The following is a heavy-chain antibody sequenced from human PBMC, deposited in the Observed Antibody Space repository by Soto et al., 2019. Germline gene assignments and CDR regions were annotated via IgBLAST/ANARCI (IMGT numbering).Heavy chain of an antibody. Sequence: EVQLVESGGGLVQPGRSLRLSCAASGFTFDDYSMHWVRQAPGRGLEWVSGISWHSGSIDYADSVKGRFTISRDNAKNFLYLEMNSLRPEDTALYYCARGDLGAVAGYFEYWGQGTLVTVSS. J-gene: IGHJ4*02. CDR3: ARGDLGAVAGYFEY. CDR1: GFTFDDYS. D-gene: IGHD6-19*01. V-gene: IGHV3-9*01. CDR2: ISWHSGSI.